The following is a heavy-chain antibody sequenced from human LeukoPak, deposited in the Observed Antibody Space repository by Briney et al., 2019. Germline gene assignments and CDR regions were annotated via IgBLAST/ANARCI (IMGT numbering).Heavy chain of an antibody. CDR3: ARVLWPHRINWFDP. CDR2: IYYSGST. J-gene: IGHJ5*02. V-gene: IGHV4-59*01. D-gene: IGHD3-10*01. Sequence: PSETLSLTCTVSGGSISSYYWSWIRQPPGKGLEWIGYIYYSGSTNYNPSLKSRVTISVDTSKNQFSLKLSSVTAADTAVYYCARVLWPHRINWFDPWGQGTLVTVSS. CDR1: GGSISSYY.